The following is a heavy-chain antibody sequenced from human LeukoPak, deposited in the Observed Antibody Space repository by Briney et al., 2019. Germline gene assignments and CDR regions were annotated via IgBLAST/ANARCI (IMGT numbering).Heavy chain of an antibody. CDR2: IYPGDSDT. Sequence: GESLKISCQASGYSFMTYWIGWVRQMPGKGLEWMGIIYPGDSDTRYSPSFQGQVTISADKSISTAYLQWSSLKASDTAMYYCARLAAMVRGVTNWFDPWGQGTLVTVSS. CDR1: GYSFMTYW. CDR3: ARLAAMVRGVTNWFDP. D-gene: IGHD3-10*01. J-gene: IGHJ5*02. V-gene: IGHV5-51*01.